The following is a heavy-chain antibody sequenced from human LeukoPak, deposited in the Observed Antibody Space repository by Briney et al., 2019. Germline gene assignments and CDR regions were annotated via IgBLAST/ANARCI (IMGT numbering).Heavy chain of an antibody. D-gene: IGHD1-7*01. V-gene: IGHV3-74*03. Sequence: PGGSLRLSCAASGVTFSRYWMYWVRHAPGKGLVWVSGIYSDGNDRMYADSMKGRFTISRDNAKNTVFLQMNSLRAEDTAVYYCVRYDLNYPDYSGQGTLVTVPS. CDR2: IYSDGNDR. CDR3: VRYDLNYPDY. J-gene: IGHJ4*02. CDR1: GVTFSRYW.